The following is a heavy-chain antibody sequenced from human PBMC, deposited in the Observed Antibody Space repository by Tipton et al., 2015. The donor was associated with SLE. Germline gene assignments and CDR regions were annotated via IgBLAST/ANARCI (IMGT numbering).Heavy chain of an antibody. CDR3: AKARYSSGWLVDY. J-gene: IGHJ4*02. CDR2: ISLDGADK. D-gene: IGHD6-19*01. Sequence: SLRLSCAVSGFPFSTYAMHWVRHIPGKGLEWVAVISLDGADKYYADSVKGRFTISRDNSKNTLYLQMNSLRAEDTAVYYCAKARYSSGWLVDYWGQGTLVTVSS. CDR1: GFPFSTYA. V-gene: IGHV3-30-3*01.